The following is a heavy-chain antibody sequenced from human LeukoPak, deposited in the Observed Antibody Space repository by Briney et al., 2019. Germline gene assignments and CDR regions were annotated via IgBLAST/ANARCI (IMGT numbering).Heavy chain of an antibody. CDR3: SKVPYYYGSGRYH. D-gene: IGHD3-10*01. CDR2: IKQDGREK. CDR1: GFTFSSYS. V-gene: IGHV3-7*01. Sequence: GGSLRLSCAASGFTFSSYSMNWVRQAPGKGLEWLSNIKQDGREKYYMDSVKGRFTLYRDNAKHSLYLEINCQRATSTAVYHCSKVPYYYGSGRYHWGQGTLVTVAS. J-gene: IGHJ4*02.